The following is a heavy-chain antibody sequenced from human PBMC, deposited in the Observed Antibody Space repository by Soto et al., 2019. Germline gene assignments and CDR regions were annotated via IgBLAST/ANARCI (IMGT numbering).Heavy chain of an antibody. D-gene: IGHD1-1*01. Sequence: QVHLQESGPGLVAPSGTLSLTCTLSGGSVRAPDWWNWVRQSPDKGLEWIAEVHISGHSNYNPSLGSRVGVSIDSSKNQFYLNWNSVTAADTAIYYCARVRQGCSANNCYFDPWGQGTQVTISS. CDR2: VHISGHS. J-gene: IGHJ5*01. CDR1: GGSVRAPDW. CDR3: ARVRQGCSANNCYFDP. V-gene: IGHV4-4*02.